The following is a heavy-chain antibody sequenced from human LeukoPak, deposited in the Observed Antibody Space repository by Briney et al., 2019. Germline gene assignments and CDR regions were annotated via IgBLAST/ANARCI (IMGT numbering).Heavy chain of an antibody. CDR3: ARDEVRGPNYYYMDV. V-gene: IGHV1-46*01. J-gene: IGHJ6*03. CDR1: GYTFTSYG. Sequence: VASVKVSCKASGYTFTSYGISWVRQAPGQGLEWMGIINPSGGSTSYAQKFQGRVTMTRDTSTSTVYMELSSLRSEDTAVYYCARDEVRGPNYYYMDVWGKGTTVTISS. D-gene: IGHD3-10*01. CDR2: INPSGGST.